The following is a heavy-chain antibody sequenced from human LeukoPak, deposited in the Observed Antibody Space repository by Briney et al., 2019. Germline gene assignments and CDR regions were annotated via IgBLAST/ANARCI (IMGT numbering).Heavy chain of an antibody. J-gene: IGHJ4*02. D-gene: IGHD3-3*01. CDR2: ISWNSGSI. Sequence: LRLSCAASGFTFSSYAMSWVRQAPGKGLEWVSGISWNSGSIGYADSVKGRFTISRDNAKNSLYLQMNSLRAEDTALCYCAKDTYYDFWSGSSHIDYWGQGTLVTVSS. CDR1: GFTFSSYA. V-gene: IGHV3-9*01. CDR3: AKDTYYDFWSGSSHIDY.